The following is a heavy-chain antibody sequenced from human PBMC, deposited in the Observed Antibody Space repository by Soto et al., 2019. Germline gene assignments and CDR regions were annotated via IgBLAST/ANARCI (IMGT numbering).Heavy chain of an antibody. CDR3: MSTVSAHFYT. D-gene: IGHD4-17*01. J-gene: IGHJ3*01. CDR1: DFTFVGHG. CDR2: ISPEGFNT. Sequence: RGSLMVSWAASDFTFVGHGMIWVRQAPGKGPEWVSTISPEGFNTHYADSVRGRFTISRDNSRNTVDLHMSSLGAEDTAIYYCMSTVSAHFYTRGQ. V-gene: IGHV3-23*01.